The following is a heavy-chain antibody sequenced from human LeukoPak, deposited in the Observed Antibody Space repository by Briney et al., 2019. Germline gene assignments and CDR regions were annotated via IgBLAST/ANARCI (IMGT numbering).Heavy chain of an antibody. CDR1: GYSISSGYY. J-gene: IGHJ5*02. CDR3: ARHDFYSNYPHNWFDP. Sequence: SETLSLTCAVSGYSISSGYYWGWIRQPPGKGLEWIGSFYHSGNSYYNPSLKSRVSISVETSKNQFSLNLSSVTAADTALYYCARHDFYSNYPHNWFDPWGQGTLVTVSS. V-gene: IGHV4-38-2*01. CDR2: FYHSGNS. D-gene: IGHD4-11*01.